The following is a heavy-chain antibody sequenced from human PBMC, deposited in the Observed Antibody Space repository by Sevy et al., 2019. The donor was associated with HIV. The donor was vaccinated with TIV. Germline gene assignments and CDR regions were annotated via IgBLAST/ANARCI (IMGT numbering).Heavy chain of an antibody. CDR3: ARSPPVVVVPGAPSWFDP. J-gene: IGHJ5*02. V-gene: IGHV4-34*01. Sequence: SETLSLTCAVHDGSFSGYYWNWIRQLPGKGLEWIGKINESGITNYNPSLKSRVTISVDTSKKEFSLKLNSVTAADTAVYFCARSPPVVVVPGAPSWFDPWGQGTLVTVSS. CDR2: INESGIT. CDR1: DGSFSGYY. D-gene: IGHD2-2*01.